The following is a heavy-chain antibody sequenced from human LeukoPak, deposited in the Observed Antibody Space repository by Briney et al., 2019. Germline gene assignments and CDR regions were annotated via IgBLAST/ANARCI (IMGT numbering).Heavy chain of an antibody. Sequence: GGSLRLSCAASGFTFSSYWMHWVRQAPGKGLVWVSRINSDGSSTSYADSVKGRFTISRDNSKNTLYLQMNSLRAEDTAVYYCATYLGSFAAALSYYFDYWGQGTLVTVSS. CDR2: INSDGSST. CDR1: GFTFSSYW. J-gene: IGHJ4*02. CDR3: ATYLGSFAAALSYYFDY. V-gene: IGHV3-74*01. D-gene: IGHD6-13*01.